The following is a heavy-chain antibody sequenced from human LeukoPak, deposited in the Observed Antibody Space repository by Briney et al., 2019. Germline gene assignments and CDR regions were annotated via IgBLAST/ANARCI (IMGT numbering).Heavy chain of an antibody. D-gene: IGHD1-26*01. CDR2: IYPGDSDT. V-gene: IGHV5-51*01. CDR3: ARLAKKGPNKVGAIRSYAFDI. CDR1: GYSFTSYW. J-gene: IGHJ3*02. Sequence: GESLKISCKGSGYSFTSYWIGWVRQMPGKGLEWMGIIYPGDSDTRYSPSFQGQVTISADKSISTAYLQWSSLKASDTAMYYCARLAKKGPNKVGAIRSYAFDIWGQGTMVTVSS.